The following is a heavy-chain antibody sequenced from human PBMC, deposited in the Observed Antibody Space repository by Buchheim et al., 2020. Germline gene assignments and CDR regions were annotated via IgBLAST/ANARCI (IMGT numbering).Heavy chain of an antibody. V-gene: IGHV3-30-3*01. CDR1: GFTFSRYA. D-gene: IGHD4-17*01. J-gene: IGHJ6*02. CDR2: TSYDASNK. Sequence: QVQVVESGGGVVQPGRSLRLSCAASGFTFSRYAMHWVRPAPGKGLEWVAVTSYDASNKYYADSVKGRFTISRDNSKNTLYLQMNSLRAEDTAVYYCAGDRLYDYGDYGYYYGMDVWGQGTT. CDR3: AGDRLYDYGDYGYYYGMDV.